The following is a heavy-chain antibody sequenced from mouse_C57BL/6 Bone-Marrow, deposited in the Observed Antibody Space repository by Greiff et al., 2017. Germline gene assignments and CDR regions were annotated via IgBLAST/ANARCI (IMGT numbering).Heavy chain of an antibody. CDR1: GFNIKDAY. J-gene: IGHJ2*01. CDR3: TTCSMITYYVDY. V-gene: IGHV14-4*01. D-gene: IGHD2-4*01. CDR2: IDPENGDT. Sequence: VQLKESGAELVRPGASVKLSCTASGFNIKDAYMHWVKQRPEQGLEWIGWIDPENGDTEYASKFQGKATITADTSSNTAYLQLSSLTSEDTAVYYCTTCSMITYYVDYWGQGTTLTVSS.